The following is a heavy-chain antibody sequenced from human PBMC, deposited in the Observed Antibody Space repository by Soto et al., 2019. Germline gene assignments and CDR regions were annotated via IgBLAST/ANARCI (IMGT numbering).Heavy chain of an antibody. CDR3: AAGDYGDYVGYYYYGMDV. D-gene: IGHD4-17*01. CDR2: IVVGSGNT. CDR1: GYTFTSSA. Sequence: SVKVSCKASGYTFTSSAVQWVRQARGQRLEWIGWIVVGSGNTNYAQKFQERVTITRDMSTSTAYMELSSLRSEDTAVYYCAAGDYGDYVGYYYYGMDVWGQGTTVTVSS. J-gene: IGHJ6*02. V-gene: IGHV1-58*01.